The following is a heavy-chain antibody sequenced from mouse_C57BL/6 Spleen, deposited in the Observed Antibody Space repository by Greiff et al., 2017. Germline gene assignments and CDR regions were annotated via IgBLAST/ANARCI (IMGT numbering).Heavy chain of an antibody. Sequence: VQLKESGAELVRPGASVKLSCTASGFNIKDDYMHWVKQRPEQGLEWIGWIDPENGDTEYASKFQGKATITADTSSNTAYLQLSSLTSEDTAVYYCTTLRVGLGYWGQGTTLTVSS. CDR2: IDPENGDT. CDR1: GFNIKDDY. V-gene: IGHV14-4*01. CDR3: TTLRVGLGY. D-gene: IGHD1-1*02. J-gene: IGHJ2*01.